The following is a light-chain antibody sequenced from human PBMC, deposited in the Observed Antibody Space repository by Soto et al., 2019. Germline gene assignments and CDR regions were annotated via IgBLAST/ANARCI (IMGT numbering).Light chain of an antibody. V-gene: IGKV1-9*01. CDR1: QGISSY. CDR3: QPPNNFPRT. J-gene: IGKJ1*01. Sequence: DIQLTQSPSFLSASVGDRVTITCRASQGISSYLAWYQQRPGKAPKLLMYGASTLQSGVPSSFRGRASATTLTLTINNLLPEDFATYYCQPPNNFPRTFGQGTKVE. CDR2: GAS.